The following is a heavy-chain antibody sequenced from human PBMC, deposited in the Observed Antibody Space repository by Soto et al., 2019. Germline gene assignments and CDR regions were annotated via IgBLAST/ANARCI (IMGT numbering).Heavy chain of an antibody. Sequence: QVQLVQSGAEVKKPGSSVKVSCKASGGTFSRYAISWVRQAPGQGLEWMGGIIPIFGTANYAQKFQGRVTITADESTSTAYMELSSLRSEDTAVYYCERVANYYGSPHVLYGVDVWGQGTTVTVS. J-gene: IGHJ6*02. D-gene: IGHD3-10*01. CDR1: GGTFSRYA. V-gene: IGHV1-69*12. CDR3: ERVANYYGSPHVLYGVDV. CDR2: IIPIFGTA.